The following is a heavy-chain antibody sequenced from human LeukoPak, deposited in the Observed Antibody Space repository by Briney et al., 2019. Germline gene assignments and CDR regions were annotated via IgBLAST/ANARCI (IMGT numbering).Heavy chain of an antibody. CDR3: ASWRLWFGELLGDGFDY. CDR2: IYSGGST. Sequence: PGGSLRLSCAASGVTVSSNYMSWVRQAPGKGLEWVSVIYSGGSTYYADSVKGRFTISRDNSKNTLYLQMNSLRAEDTAVYYCASWRLWFGELLGDGFDYWGQGTLITVSS. D-gene: IGHD3-10*01. J-gene: IGHJ4*02. V-gene: IGHV3-66*01. CDR1: GVTVSSNY.